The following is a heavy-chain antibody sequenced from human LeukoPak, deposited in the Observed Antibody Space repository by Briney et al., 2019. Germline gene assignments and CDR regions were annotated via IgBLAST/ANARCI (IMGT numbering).Heavy chain of an antibody. CDR1: RFSFSSYG. V-gene: IGHV3-33*01. Sequence: GGSLRLSYSASRFSFSSYGMHWVRQAPGKGLEGVAVIWHDGSNKYYADSVKGRCTISRDNSKKTLYLQMNSLTAEDTAVYYCARGYYYDSSAHIDYWGRGTLVTVSS. CDR2: IWHDGSNK. CDR3: ARGYYYDSSAHIDY. J-gene: IGHJ4*02. D-gene: IGHD3-22*01.